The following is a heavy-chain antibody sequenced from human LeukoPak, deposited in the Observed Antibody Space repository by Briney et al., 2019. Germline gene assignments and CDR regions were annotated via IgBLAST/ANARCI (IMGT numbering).Heavy chain of an antibody. CDR2: INSDGSST. Sequence: GGSLRLSCAASGFTFSSYWMHWVRQAPGKGLVWVSRINSDGSSTSYADSVQGRFTISRDNAKNTLYLQMNSLRAEDTAVYYCARATRDYDFDYWGQGTLVTVSS. D-gene: IGHD3-22*01. V-gene: IGHV3-74*01. CDR1: GFTFSSYW. J-gene: IGHJ4*02. CDR3: ARATRDYDFDY.